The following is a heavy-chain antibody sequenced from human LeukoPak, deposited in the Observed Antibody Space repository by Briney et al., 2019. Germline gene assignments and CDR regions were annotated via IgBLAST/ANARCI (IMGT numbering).Heavy chain of an antibody. CDR1: GGSFSGYY. CDR3: AGRGYCSGGSCYSEGGYYYYYYMDV. D-gene: IGHD2-15*01. J-gene: IGHJ6*03. Sequence: PSETLSLTCAVYGGSFSGYYWSWIRQPPGKGLEWIGEIDHSGSTNYNPSLKSRVTISVDTSKNQFSLKLSSVTAADTAVYYCAGRGYCSGGSCYSEGGYYYYYYMDVWGKGTTVTISS. V-gene: IGHV4-34*01. CDR2: IDHSGST.